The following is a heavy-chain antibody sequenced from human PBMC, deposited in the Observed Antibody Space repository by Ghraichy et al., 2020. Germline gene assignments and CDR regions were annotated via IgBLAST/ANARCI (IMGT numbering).Heavy chain of an antibody. CDR3: AKAEWGSVDY. Sequence: GGSLRLSCAASGFTYNKYWMSWVRQAPGKGLEWVANMNQDGSEKYYVDSVKGRFSISRDNAKNSLYLQMNSLRAEDTAVYYCAKAEWGSVDYWGQGTLVTVTS. J-gene: IGHJ4*02. V-gene: IGHV3-7*03. CDR2: MNQDGSEK. D-gene: IGHD3-16*01. CDR1: GFTYNKYW.